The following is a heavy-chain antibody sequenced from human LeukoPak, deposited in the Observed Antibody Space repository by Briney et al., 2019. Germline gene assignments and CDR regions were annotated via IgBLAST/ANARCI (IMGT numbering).Heavy chain of an antibody. J-gene: IGHJ4*02. Sequence: GGSLRLSCAASGFTFSSYAMSWVRQAPGKGLEWVSAISGSGGSTYYADSVKGRFTISRDNSKNTLYLQMNSLGAEDTAVYYCAKDGYSYGYTYYFDYWGQGTLVTVSS. CDR1: GFTFSSYA. D-gene: IGHD5-18*01. V-gene: IGHV3-23*01. CDR3: AKDGYSYGYTYYFDY. CDR2: ISGSGGST.